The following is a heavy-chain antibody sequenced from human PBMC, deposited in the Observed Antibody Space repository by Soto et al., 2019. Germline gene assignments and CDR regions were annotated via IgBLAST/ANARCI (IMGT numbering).Heavy chain of an antibody. V-gene: IGHV1-69*13. J-gene: IGHJ5*02. D-gene: IGHD5-12*01. Sequence: SVELSSKASGGTFSSYAISWVRQAPRQGLEWMGGIIPIFGTANYAQKFKGRVTITADESTSTAYMELSSLRSEDTAVYYCARGPLATTHNWFDPWGQGTLVTSPQ. CDR2: IIPIFGTA. CDR3: ARGPLATTHNWFDP. CDR1: GGTFSSYA.